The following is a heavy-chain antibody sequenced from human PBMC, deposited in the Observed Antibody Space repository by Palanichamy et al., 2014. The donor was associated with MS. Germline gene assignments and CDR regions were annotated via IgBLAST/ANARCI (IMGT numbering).Heavy chain of an antibody. J-gene: IGHJ6*03. CDR3: ARQRLDWLGTWYSHNYMDV. CDR2: VSAYNGKT. D-gene: IGHD3/OR15-3a*01. V-gene: IGHV1-18*01. CDR1: GYRFTSYG. Sequence: QMQLVQSGGEVKNPGASVKVSCKASGYRFTSYGISWVRQAPGQGLEWMGWVSAYNGKTEFARKLQGRVTMTTDTSTTTAYMELRSLTSDDTAVYYCARQRLDWLGTWYSHNYMDVWGNGTTVIVSS.